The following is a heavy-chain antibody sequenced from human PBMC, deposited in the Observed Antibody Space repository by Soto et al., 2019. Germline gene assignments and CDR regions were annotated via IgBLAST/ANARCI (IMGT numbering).Heavy chain of an antibody. CDR1: GGSISSGGYY. V-gene: IGHV4-31*03. CDR2: IYYSGST. J-gene: IGHJ6*02. D-gene: IGHD5-12*01. CDR3: ARDGGRWGGSANYYYGMDV. Sequence: TSETLSLTCTVSGGSISSGGYYWSWIRQHPGKGLEWIGYIYYSGSTYYNPSLKSRVTISVDTTKNQFSLKLSSVTAADTAVYYCARDGGRWGGSANYYYGMDVWGQGTTVTVSS.